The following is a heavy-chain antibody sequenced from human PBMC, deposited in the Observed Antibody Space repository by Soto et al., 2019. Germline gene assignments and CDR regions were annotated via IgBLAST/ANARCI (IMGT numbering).Heavy chain of an antibody. D-gene: IGHD2-15*01. J-gene: IGHJ5*02. CDR3: ARGHCTGGSCYSGFS. CDR2: TYYRSKWYN. V-gene: IGHV6-1*01. CDR1: GDSVSTNTAT. Sequence: SQTLSLTCAISGDSVSTNTATWDWIRQSPSRGLEWLGRTYYRSKWYNDYAVSVKSRITINPDTSNNQLSLQMNCLKTEDTAVFYCARGHCTGGSCYSGFSWGQGTPVTVSS.